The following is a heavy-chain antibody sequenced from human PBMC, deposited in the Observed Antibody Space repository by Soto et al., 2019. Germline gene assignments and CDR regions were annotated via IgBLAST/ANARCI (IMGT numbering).Heavy chain of an antibody. CDR1: GGSISSGDYY. J-gene: IGHJ4*02. CDR3: ADLAASTTSIDY. Sequence: SETLSLTCTVSGGSISSGDYYWSWIRQPPGKGLEWIGYIYYSGSTNYNPSLKSRVTISLDTSKNQFSLKLSSVTAADTAVYYCADLAASTTSIDYWGQGTLVTVS. V-gene: IGHV4-30-4*01. CDR2: IYYSGST. D-gene: IGHD2-15*01.